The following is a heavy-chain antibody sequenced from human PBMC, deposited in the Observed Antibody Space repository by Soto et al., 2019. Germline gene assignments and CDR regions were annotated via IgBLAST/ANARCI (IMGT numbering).Heavy chain of an antibody. Sequence: ASVKVSCKASGYTFTSYDIYWVRQATGQGLEWMGWMNPNTGDSSYAQKFQGRVTMTSDTSITTAHMELSSLRSEDTAVYYCARRAETNGWNGFGADKYYFDFWGQGTLVTVSS. CDR2: MNPNTGDS. J-gene: IGHJ4*02. D-gene: IGHD1-1*01. CDR1: GYTFTSYD. V-gene: IGHV1-8*01. CDR3: ARRAETNGWNGFGADKYYFDF.